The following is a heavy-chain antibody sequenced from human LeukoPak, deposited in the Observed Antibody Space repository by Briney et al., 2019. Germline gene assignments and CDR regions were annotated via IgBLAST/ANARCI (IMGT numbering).Heavy chain of an antibody. Sequence: PSETLSLTCTVSGGSISNYYRSWIRQPPGKGLEWIGHIYYSGSTKYNPSLKSRVTISVDTSKTQFSLKLSSVTAADTAVYYCARRRSNSGSYDYWGQGTLVTVSS. V-gene: IGHV4-59*08. CDR2: IYYSGST. CDR1: GGSISNYY. J-gene: IGHJ4*02. CDR3: ARRRSNSGSYDY. D-gene: IGHD1-26*01.